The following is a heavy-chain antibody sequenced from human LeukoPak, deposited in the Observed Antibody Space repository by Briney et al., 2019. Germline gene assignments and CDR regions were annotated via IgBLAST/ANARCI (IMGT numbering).Heavy chain of an antibody. J-gene: IGHJ4*02. CDR2: ISGSGGST. V-gene: IGHV3-23*01. Sequence: GGSLRLSCAASGFTFSSYAMSWVRQAPGKGLEWVSAISGSGGSTYYADSVKGRFTISRDNSKNTLYLQMNSLRAEETAIYYCAKFSAFTSNWYKTPFDCWGQGTLVTVSS. D-gene: IGHD6-13*01. CDR3: AKFSAFTSNWYKTPFDC. CDR1: GFTFSSYA.